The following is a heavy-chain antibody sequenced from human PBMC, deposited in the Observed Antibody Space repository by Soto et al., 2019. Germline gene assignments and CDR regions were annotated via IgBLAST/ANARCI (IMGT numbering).Heavy chain of an antibody. V-gene: IGHV3-74*01. D-gene: IGHD6-19*01. J-gene: IGHJ4*02. Sequence: PGGSLRLSCVASGFTFSSYWMHWVRQAPGKGLVWVSRINSDGSSTSYADSVKGRFTISRDNAKNTLYLQMNSLRAEDTAVYYCARGSSGWYFAQADQLDYWGQGTLVTVSS. CDR2: INSDGSST. CDR1: GFTFSSYW. CDR3: ARGSSGWYFAQADQLDY.